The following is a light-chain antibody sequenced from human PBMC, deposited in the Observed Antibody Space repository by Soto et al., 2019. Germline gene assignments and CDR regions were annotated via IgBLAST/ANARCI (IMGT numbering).Light chain of an antibody. CDR1: QSVSSY. Sequence: EIVLTQSPATLSLSPGERATLSCRASQSVSSYLAWYQQKPGQAPRLLIYDASNRPTAIPARFSGSGSGTAFTPTISSIEPEDFAAYYCQQRSNWPPLTFGGGTKVEIK. J-gene: IGKJ4*01. CDR3: QQRSNWPPLT. CDR2: DAS. V-gene: IGKV3-11*01.